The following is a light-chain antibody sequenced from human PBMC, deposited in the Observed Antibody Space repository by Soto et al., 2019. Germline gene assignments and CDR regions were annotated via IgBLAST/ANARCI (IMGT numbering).Light chain of an antibody. CDR2: KAS. CDR3: QHYNSYSEA. Sequence: DSQMTQSPSTLSGSVGDRVTITWRASQTISSWLAWYQQKPGKAPKLLIYKASTLKSGVPSRFSGSGSGTEFTLTISSLQPDDFATYYCQHYNSYSEAFGQGTTVDI. V-gene: IGKV1-5*03. J-gene: IGKJ1*01. CDR1: QTISSW.